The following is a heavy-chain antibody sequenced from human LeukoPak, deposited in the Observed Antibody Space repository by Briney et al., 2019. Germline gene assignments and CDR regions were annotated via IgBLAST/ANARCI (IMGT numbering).Heavy chain of an antibody. CDR2: ISSSGSTI. Sequence: GGSLRLSCAASGFTFSDYYMSWIRQAPGKGLEWVSYISSSGSTIYYADSVKGRFTISRDNSKNALYLQMNSLRAEDTAVYYCARVYSYCSGGSCYSEGADYWGQGTLVTVSS. CDR3: ARVYSYCSGGSCYSEGADY. CDR1: GFTFSDYY. J-gene: IGHJ4*02. D-gene: IGHD2-15*01. V-gene: IGHV3-11*04.